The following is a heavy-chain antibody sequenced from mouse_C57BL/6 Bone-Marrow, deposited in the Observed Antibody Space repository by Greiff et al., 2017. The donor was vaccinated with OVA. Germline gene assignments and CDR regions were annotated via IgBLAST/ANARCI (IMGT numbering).Heavy chain of an antibody. CDR3: ARQNYSNYGGAWFAY. CDR1: GYTFTDYN. D-gene: IGHD2-5*01. Sequence: VQLQQSGPELVKPGASVKIPCKASGYTFTDYNMDWVKQSHGKSLEWIGDINPNNGGTIYNQKFKGKATLTVDKSSSTAYMELRSLTSEDTAVYYCARQNYSNYGGAWFAYWGQGTLVTVSA. CDR2: INPNNGGT. V-gene: IGHV1-18*01. J-gene: IGHJ3*01.